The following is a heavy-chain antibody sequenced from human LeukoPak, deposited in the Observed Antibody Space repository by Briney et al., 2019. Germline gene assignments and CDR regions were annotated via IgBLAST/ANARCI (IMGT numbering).Heavy chain of an antibody. Sequence: KPSETLSLTCAVYGGSFSGYYWSWIRQPAGKGLEWIGRIYTSGSTNYNPSLKSRVTMSVDTSKNQFSLKLSSVTAADTAVYYCASDSVDHDAFDIWGQGTMVTVSS. D-gene: IGHD3-10*01. CDR1: GGSFSGYY. V-gene: IGHV4-59*10. J-gene: IGHJ3*02. CDR2: IYTSGST. CDR3: ASDSVDHDAFDI.